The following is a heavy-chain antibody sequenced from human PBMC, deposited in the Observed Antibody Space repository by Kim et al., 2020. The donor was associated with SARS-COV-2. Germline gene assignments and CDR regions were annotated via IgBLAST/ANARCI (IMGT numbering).Heavy chain of an antibody. CDR3: ATSYTAMVTWFDP. CDR2: IYPGDSDT. Sequence: GESLKISCKGSGYSFTSYWIGWVRQMPGKGLEWMGIIYPGDSDTRYSPSFQGQVTISADKSISTAYLQWSSLKASDTAMYYCATSYTAMVTWFDPWGQGTLVTVSS. CDR1: GYSFTSYW. D-gene: IGHD5-18*01. J-gene: IGHJ5*02. V-gene: IGHV5-51*01.